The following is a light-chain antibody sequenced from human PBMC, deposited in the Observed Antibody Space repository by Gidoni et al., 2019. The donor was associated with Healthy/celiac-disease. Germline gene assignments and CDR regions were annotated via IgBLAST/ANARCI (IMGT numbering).Light chain of an antibody. CDR1: SSDVGGYNY. CDR3: SPHTTSSTRV. V-gene: IGLV2-14*01. Sequence: QSALTQPASVSGSPGQPITISCTETSSDVGGYNYVPGYQPHPGKAPNPMIYEVSNRPPGVSNRFSATSSGNTASLTTSGLQAEDEANYYCSPHTTSSTRVFGGGPKLTVL. CDR2: EVS. J-gene: IGLJ2*01.